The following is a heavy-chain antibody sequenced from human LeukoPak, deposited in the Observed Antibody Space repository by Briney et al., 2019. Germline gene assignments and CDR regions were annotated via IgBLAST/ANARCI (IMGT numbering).Heavy chain of an antibody. Sequence: PSETLSLTCTVSGGSIRSYYWSWIRQPPGKGLEWIGYSYYSGGTNYNPSLKSRVTISVDTSKNQFSLKLSSVTAADTAVYYCARLPWGVVRNYYYYYGMDVWGQGTTVTVSS. CDR1: GGSIRSYY. CDR3: ARLPWGVVRNYYYYYGMDV. J-gene: IGHJ6*02. D-gene: IGHD2-15*01. V-gene: IGHV4-59*08. CDR2: SYYSGGT.